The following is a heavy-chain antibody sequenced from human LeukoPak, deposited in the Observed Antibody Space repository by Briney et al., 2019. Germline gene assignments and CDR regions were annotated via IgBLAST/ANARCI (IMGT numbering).Heavy chain of an antibody. V-gene: IGHV4-39*01. D-gene: IGHD3-10*01. CDR2: SYYSGSS. CDR3: ARRTKYYGSGSYYID. CDR1: GFSISSSSYY. Sequence: SGTLCLTCAASGFSISSSSYYWGWLGPRPGKGLEWIGSSYYSGSSYYNSSLKSRVILSVDSSKTQFFLMISSVTDADTAVYYFARRTKYYGSGSYYIDWGQGNLVTVSS. J-gene: IGHJ4*02.